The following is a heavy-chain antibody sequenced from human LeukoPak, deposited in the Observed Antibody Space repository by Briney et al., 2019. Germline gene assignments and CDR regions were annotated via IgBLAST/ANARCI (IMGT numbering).Heavy chain of an antibody. CDR1: GFTFSNYT. J-gene: IGHJ4*02. Sequence: GGSLRLSCAASGFTFSNYTMSWVRQAPGKGLEWVAVISYDGSNKYYADSVKGRFTISRDNSKNTLYLQMNSLRAEDTAVYYCAKESSSWYGAFDYWGQGTLVTVSS. CDR3: AKESSSWYGAFDY. CDR2: ISYDGSNK. V-gene: IGHV3-30*18. D-gene: IGHD6-13*01.